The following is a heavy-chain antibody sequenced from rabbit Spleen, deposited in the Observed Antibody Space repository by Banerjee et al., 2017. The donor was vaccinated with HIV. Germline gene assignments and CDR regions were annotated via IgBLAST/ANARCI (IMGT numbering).Heavy chain of an antibody. CDR3: ARDCSGRDDFNL. CDR1: GFSFSNNYW. V-gene: IGHV1S45*01. J-gene: IGHJ4*01. Sequence: QEQLVESGGGLVKPEGSLTLTCTASGFSFSNNYWMCWVRQAPGKGLEWIACIAADSSITTNYASWTKGRFTISKTSSTTVTLQMTSLTAADTATYFCARDCSGRDDFNLWGPGTLVTVS. D-gene: IGHD5-1*01. CDR2: IAADSSITT.